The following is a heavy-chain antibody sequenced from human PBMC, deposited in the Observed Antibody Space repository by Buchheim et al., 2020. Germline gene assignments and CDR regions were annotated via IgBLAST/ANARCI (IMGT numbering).Heavy chain of an antibody. J-gene: IGHJ5*02. Sequence: QVHLQESGPRLVKPSGTLSLTCAVSGASISSTNWWSWVRQPPGKGLEWIGEVSHSGTTTYNPSLKSRVTISFNTSKNQFSLRMNPVTAADTAVYYCAREQGSITSPPYIWFDPWGQGTL. CDR2: VSHSGTT. CDR1: GASISSTNW. D-gene: IGHD1-26*01. CDR3: AREQGSITSPPYIWFDP. V-gene: IGHV4-4*02.